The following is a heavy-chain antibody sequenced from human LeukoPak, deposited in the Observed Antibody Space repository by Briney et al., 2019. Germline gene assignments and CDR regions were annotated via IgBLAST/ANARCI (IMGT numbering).Heavy chain of an antibody. CDR3: AKIGRIYDFWTGYYVEEVDYMDV. CDR2: INSDGSST. Sequence: GGSLRLSCAASGFTVSSYWMHWVRQAPGKGLVWASRINSDGSSTSYADSVKGRFTISRHNAKNTLYLQMNSLRAGDTAVYYCAKIGRIYDFWTGYYVEEVDYMDVWGKGTTVTVSS. CDR1: GFTVSSYW. D-gene: IGHD3-3*01. V-gene: IGHV3-74*01. J-gene: IGHJ6*03.